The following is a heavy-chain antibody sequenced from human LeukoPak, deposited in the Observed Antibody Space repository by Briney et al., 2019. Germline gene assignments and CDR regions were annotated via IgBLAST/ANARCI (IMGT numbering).Heavy chain of an antibody. CDR1: GFTFSSYG. CDR2: IWYDGSNK. V-gene: IGHV3-33*01. Sequence: GGSLRLSCAASGFTFSSYGVHWVRQAPGKGLEWVAVIWYDGSNKYYADSVKGRFTISRDNSKNTLYLQMNSLRAEGTAVYYCARGESFDYWGQGTLVTVSS. J-gene: IGHJ4*02. CDR3: ARGESFDY. D-gene: IGHD1-26*01.